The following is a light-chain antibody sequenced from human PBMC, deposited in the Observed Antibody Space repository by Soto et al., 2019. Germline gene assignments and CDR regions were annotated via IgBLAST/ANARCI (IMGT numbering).Light chain of an antibody. CDR2: DVS. V-gene: IGLV2-14*01. Sequence: QSVLTQPASVSGSPGQAITISCTGTSSDVGGYNYVSWYQQHPGKAPKLIIFDVSDRPSGVSNRFSGSKSGNTASLTISGLQAEDEADYYCSSYTSSRNVVFGGGTQLTV. CDR1: SSDVGGYNY. J-gene: IGLJ2*01. CDR3: SSYTSSRNVV.